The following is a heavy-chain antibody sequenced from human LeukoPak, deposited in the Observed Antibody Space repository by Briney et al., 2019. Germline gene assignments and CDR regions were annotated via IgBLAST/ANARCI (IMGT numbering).Heavy chain of an antibody. CDR3: ARVWAGRRYYYDSSGYYYFDY. CDR2: ISSSSSYI. D-gene: IGHD3-22*01. V-gene: IGHV3-21*01. Sequence: GGSLRLSCAASGFTFSDYYMNWVRQAPGKGLEWVSSISSSSSYIYYADSVKGRFTISRDNAKNSLYLQMNSLRAEDTAVYYCARVWAGRRYYYDSSGYYYFDYWGQGTLVTVSS. J-gene: IGHJ4*02. CDR1: GFTFSDYY.